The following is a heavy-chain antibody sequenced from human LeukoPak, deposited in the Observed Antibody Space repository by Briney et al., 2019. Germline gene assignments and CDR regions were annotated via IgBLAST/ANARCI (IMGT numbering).Heavy chain of an antibody. CDR2: IYSSGST. CDR3: AREDYDSSGYEY. J-gene: IGHJ4*02. Sequence: SETLSLTCTVSGGSISRYYGSWIRQPAGKGLEWIGRIYSSGSTNYNPSLKSRVTMSVDTSKNQFSLKLGSVTAADAAVYYRAREDYDSSGYEYWGQGTLVTVSS. CDR1: GGSISRYY. D-gene: IGHD3-22*01. V-gene: IGHV4-4*07.